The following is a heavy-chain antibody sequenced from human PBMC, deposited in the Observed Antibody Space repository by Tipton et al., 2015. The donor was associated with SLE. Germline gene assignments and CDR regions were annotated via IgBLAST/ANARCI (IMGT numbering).Heavy chain of an antibody. CDR2: INHSGST. J-gene: IGHJ4*02. CDR1: GGSFSGYY. Sequence: TLSLTCAVYGGSFSGYYWSWIRQPPGKGLEWIGEINHSGSTNYNPSLKSRVTISVDTSKNQFSLKLNSVTAADTAVYYCASGGNSRSGGYWGQGTLVTVSS. V-gene: IGHV4-34*01. D-gene: IGHD2/OR15-2a*01. CDR3: ASGGNSRSGGY.